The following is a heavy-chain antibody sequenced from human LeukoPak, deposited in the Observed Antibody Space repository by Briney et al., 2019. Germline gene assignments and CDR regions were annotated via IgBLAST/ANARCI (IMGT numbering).Heavy chain of an antibody. J-gene: IGHJ4*02. D-gene: IGHD6-13*01. CDR1: GFTFSSYS. V-gene: IGHV3-48*04. Sequence: GGSLRLSCAASGFTFSSYSMNWVRQAPGKGLEWVSYISSSSSTIYYADSVKGRFTISRDNAKNSLYLQMNSLRAADTAVYYCATPGIAAAGHGDYFDYWGQGTLVTVSS. CDR2: ISSSSSTI. CDR3: ATPGIAAAGHGDYFDY.